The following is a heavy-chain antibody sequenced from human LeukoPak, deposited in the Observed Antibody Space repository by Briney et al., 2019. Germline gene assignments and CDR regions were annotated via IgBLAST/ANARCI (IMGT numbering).Heavy chain of an antibody. Sequence: GGSLRLSCAASGFTFSSYGMHWVRQAPGKGLEWVAVISYDGSNKYYADSVKGRFTISRDNSKNTLYLQMNSLRAEDTAVYYCAKDEYSSSWYSPGFNRFDPWGQGTLVTVSS. J-gene: IGHJ5*02. V-gene: IGHV3-30*18. CDR1: GFTFSSYG. CDR2: ISYDGSNK. D-gene: IGHD6-13*01. CDR3: AKDEYSSSWYSPGFNRFDP.